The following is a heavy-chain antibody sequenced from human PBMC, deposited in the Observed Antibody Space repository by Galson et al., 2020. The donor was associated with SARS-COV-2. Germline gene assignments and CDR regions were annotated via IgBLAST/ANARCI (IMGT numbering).Heavy chain of an antibody. Sequence: SQTLSLTYGVSRGSINSGRYYWSWIRQHPGKGLEWIGYISYSRTTYSNPSLKSRLSISVDTSRNQFSLTLTSVTAADTAIYYCARGDFDWVKGRPPVGFDSWCQGTLVTAAS. CDR3: ARGDFDWVKGRPPVGFDS. J-gene: IGHJ4*02. CDR1: RGSINSGRYY. CDR2: ISYSRTT. D-gene: IGHD3-9*01. V-gene: IGHV4-31*02.